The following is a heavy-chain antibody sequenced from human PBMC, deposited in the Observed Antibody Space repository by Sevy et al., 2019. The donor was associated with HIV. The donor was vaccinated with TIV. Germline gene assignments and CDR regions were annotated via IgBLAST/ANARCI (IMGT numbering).Heavy chain of an antibody. Sequence: GGSLRLSCAASGFTFSSYSMNWVRQAPGKGLEWVSSISSSSSYIYYADSVKGRFTISRDNAKNSLYLQMNSLRAEDTAVYYCARSPGNSWWFDAFDIWGQGTMVTVSS. CDR3: ARSPGNSWWFDAFDI. J-gene: IGHJ3*02. CDR2: ISSSSSYI. V-gene: IGHV3-21*01. CDR1: GFTFSSYS. D-gene: IGHD2-15*01.